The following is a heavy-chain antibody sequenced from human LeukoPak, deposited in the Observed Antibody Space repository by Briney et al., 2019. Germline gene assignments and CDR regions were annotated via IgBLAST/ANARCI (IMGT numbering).Heavy chain of an antibody. CDR1: GFTFSSYG. CDR2: IRYDGSNK. D-gene: IGHD6-19*01. CDR3: AKKAYSSGWSRYYYMDV. Sequence: GGSLRLSCAASGFTFSSYGMHWVRQAPGKGLEWVAFIRYDGSNKYYADSVKGRFTISRDNSKNTLYLQMNSLRAEDTAVYYCAKKAYSSGWSRYYYMDVWGKGTTVTVSS. J-gene: IGHJ6*03. V-gene: IGHV3-30*02.